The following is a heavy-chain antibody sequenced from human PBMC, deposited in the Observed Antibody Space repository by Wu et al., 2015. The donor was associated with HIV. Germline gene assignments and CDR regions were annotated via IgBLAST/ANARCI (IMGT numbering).Heavy chain of an antibody. CDR1: GGTFSSYA. CDR3: ARGVVNYYDSSGYPLDY. V-gene: IGHV1-2*02. Sequence: QVQLVQSGAEVKKPGSSVKVSCKASGGTFSSYAISWMRQAPGQGLEWMGWINPNSGGTNYAQKFRGRVTMTRDTSISTAYMELSRLRSDDTAVYYCARGVVNYYDSSGYPLDYWGQGTLVTVSS. CDR2: INPNSGGT. J-gene: IGHJ4*02. D-gene: IGHD3-22*01.